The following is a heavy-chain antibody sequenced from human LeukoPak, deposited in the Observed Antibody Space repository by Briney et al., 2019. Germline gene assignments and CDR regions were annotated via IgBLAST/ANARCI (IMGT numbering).Heavy chain of an antibody. CDR1: GFTFSSYA. J-gene: IGHJ4*02. V-gene: IGHV3-30-3*01. CDR3: AAPAAPYYYDSSGYISPAG. CDR2: ISYDGSNK. Sequence: GGSLRLSCAASGFTFSSYAMHWVRQAPGKGLEWVAVISYDGSNKYYADSVKGRFTISRDNSKNTLYLQMNSLRAEDTAVYYCAAPAAPYYYDSSGYISPAGRGQGTLVTVSS. D-gene: IGHD3-22*01.